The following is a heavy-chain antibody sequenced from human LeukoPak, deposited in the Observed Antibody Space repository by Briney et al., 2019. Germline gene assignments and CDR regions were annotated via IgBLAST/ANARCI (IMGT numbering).Heavy chain of an antibody. D-gene: IGHD3-10*01. J-gene: IGHJ4*02. V-gene: IGHV3-21*01. Sequence: GGSLRLSCAASGFTFSSYSMNWVRQAPGKGLEWVSSISSSSTYIYYADSVKGRFTISRDNAKNSLYLQMNSLRAEDTAVYYCARGVDSYGSGTYPPDYWSQGTLVTVSS. CDR2: ISSSSTYI. CDR3: ARGVDSYGSGTYPPDY. CDR1: GFTFSSYS.